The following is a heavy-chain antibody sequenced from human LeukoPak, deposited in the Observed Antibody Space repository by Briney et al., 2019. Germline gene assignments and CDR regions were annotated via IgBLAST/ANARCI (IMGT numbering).Heavy chain of an antibody. J-gene: IGHJ4*02. CDR2: ISSSSSTI. D-gene: IGHD6-13*01. Sequence: PGGSLRLSCAASGFTFSSYSMNWVRQAPGKGLEWVSYISSSSSTIYYADSVKGRFTISRDNAKNSLYLQMNSLRAEDTAVYYCARDLGVKRAAGKQIDYWGQGTLVTVSS. V-gene: IGHV3-48*01. CDR1: GFTFSSYS. CDR3: ARDLGVKRAAGKQIDY.